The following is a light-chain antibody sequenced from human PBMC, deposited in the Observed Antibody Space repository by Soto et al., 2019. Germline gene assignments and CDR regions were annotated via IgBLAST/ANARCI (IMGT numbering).Light chain of an antibody. CDR2: EVS. CDR1: SXDVGGYKY. J-gene: IGLJ1*01. V-gene: IGLV2-14*01. Sequence: QSVLTQPASVSGSPGQSITICCTGTSXDVGGYKYVSWYQQPPGKAPKLIIYEVSNRPSGVSNRFSGSKSGNTASLTISGLQAEDEADYYCSSYTSSSTQVFGTGTKVTVL. CDR3: SSYTSSSTQV.